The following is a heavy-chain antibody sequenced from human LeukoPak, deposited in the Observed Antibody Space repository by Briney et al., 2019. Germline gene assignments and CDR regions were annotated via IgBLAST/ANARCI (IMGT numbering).Heavy chain of an antibody. CDR2: ISSSGTTI. V-gene: IGHV3-11*01. CDR1: GFTVSSNY. CDR3: ARDLFSPFGVGNNWFDP. D-gene: IGHD3-3*01. J-gene: IGHJ5*02. Sequence: PGGSLRLSCAASGFTVSSNYMSWVRQAPGKGLEWVSYISSSGTTIYYADSVKGRFTISRDNAKNSLYLQMNSLRAEDTAVYYCARDLFSPFGVGNNWFDPWGQGTLVTVSS.